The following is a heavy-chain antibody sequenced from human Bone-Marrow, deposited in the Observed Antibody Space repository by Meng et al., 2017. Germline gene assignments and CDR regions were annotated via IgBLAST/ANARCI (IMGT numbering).Heavy chain of an antibody. Sequence: QVQLQESGPGLVKPSQTLSLTCTVSDGSIDSVDYYWYWLRQPPGKGLEWIGHIYYSGSTYYNPSLKSRVTISIDTSENQFSLKLSSVTAADTAVFYCARAFSGPLDSWGRGTLVTVSS. J-gene: IGHJ4*02. D-gene: IGHD3-10*01. CDR1: DGSIDSVDYY. CDR2: IYYSGST. V-gene: IGHV4-30-4*01. CDR3: ARAFSGPLDS.